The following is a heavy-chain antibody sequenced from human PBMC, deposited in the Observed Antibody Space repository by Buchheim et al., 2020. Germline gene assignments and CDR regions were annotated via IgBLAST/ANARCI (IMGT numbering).Heavy chain of an antibody. Sequence: VQLQESGPGLVKPWETLSLTCAVPGGSIRGFYWSWVRQLPGKGLEWIGYIHYSGSTSYNPSLKSRVTLSVDTTKNQFSLKLSSVTAADTALYYCARYWDGIYFDYWGQGTL. CDR2: IHYSGST. CDR3: ARYWDGIYFDY. D-gene: IGHD1-14*01. J-gene: IGHJ4*02. CDR1: GGSIRGFY. V-gene: IGHV4-59*01.